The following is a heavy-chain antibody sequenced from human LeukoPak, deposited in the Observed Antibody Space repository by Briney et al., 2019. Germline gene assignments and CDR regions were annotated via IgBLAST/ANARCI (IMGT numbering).Heavy chain of an antibody. CDR1: GFTFSSYG. CDR3: ARIGGSYRDY. Sequence: SGGSLRLSCAASGFTFSSYGMHWVRQAPGKGLEWVAFIRYDGSNKYYADSVKGRFTISRDNSKNTLYLQMNSLRAEDTAVYYCARIGGSYRDYWGQGTLVTVSS. V-gene: IGHV3-30*02. CDR2: IRYDGSNK. D-gene: IGHD1-26*01. J-gene: IGHJ4*02.